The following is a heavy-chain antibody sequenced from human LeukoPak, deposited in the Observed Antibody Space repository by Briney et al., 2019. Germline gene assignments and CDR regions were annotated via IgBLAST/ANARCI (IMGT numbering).Heavy chain of an antibody. CDR3: AYHLPPSCSSTSCYSYYYYGMDV. D-gene: IGHD2-2*01. V-gene: IGHV1-69*13. Sequence: ASVKVSCKASGGTFSSYAISWVRQAPGQGLEWMGGIIPIFGTANYAQKFQGRVTITADESTSTAYMKLSSLRSEDTAVYYCAYHLPPSCSSTSCYSYYYYGMDVWGQGTTVTVSS. CDR2: IIPIFGTA. CDR1: GGTFSSYA. J-gene: IGHJ6*02.